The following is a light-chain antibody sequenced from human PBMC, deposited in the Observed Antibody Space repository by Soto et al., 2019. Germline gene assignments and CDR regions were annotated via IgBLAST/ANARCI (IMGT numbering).Light chain of an antibody. J-gene: IGKJ4*01. CDR3: QQSYSTRPT. Sequence: DIQMTQSPSSLSASVGDRVTITCRASQSISSYVNWYQQKPGKAPKLLIYAASSLQSGVPSRFSCSGSGTDFTLTISSLQPEDFATYYCQQSYSTRPTFGGGTKVEIK. CDR1: QSISSY. V-gene: IGKV1-39*01. CDR2: AAS.